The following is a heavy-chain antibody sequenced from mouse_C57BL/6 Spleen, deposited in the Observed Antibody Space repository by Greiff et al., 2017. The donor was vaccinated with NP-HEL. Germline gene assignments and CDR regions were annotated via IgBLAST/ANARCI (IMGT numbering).Heavy chain of an antibody. J-gene: IGHJ1*03. CDR3: ARDQGGYYSYWYFDV. Sequence: EVMLVESGPGMVKPSQSLSLTCTVTGYSITSGYDWHWIRHFPGNKLEWMGYISYSGSTNYNPSLKSRISITHDTSKNHFFLKLNSVTTEDTATYYCARDQGGYYSYWYFDVWGTGTTVTVSS. CDR2: ISYSGST. CDR1: GYSITSGYD. V-gene: IGHV3-1*01. D-gene: IGHD2-3*01.